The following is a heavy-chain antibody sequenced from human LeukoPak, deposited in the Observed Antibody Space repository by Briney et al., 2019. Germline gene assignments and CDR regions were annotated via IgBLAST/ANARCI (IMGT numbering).Heavy chain of an antibody. J-gene: IGHJ4*02. D-gene: IGHD5-24*01. Sequence: GGSLRLSCAASGFTFSSYSMNWVRQAPGKGLEWVANIKQDGSEKYYVDSVKGRFTISRDNAKNSLYLQMNGLTVEDTAVYYCVRDVDIWGQGTLVTVSS. V-gene: IGHV3-7*01. CDR3: VRDVDI. CDR2: IKQDGSEK. CDR1: GFTFSSYS.